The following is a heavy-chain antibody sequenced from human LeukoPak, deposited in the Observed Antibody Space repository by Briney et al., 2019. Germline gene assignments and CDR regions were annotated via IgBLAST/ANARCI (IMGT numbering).Heavy chain of an antibody. J-gene: IGHJ4*02. V-gene: IGHV3-30*09. CDR1: GFTFSSYA. CDR3: AKGGKWDVTPFDY. Sequence: GGSLRLSCAASGFTFSSYAMHWVRQAPGKGLEWVAVISYDGSNKYYADSVKGRFAISRDNSKNTLYLQMNSLRAEDTAVYYCAKGGKWDVTPFDYWGQGTLVTVSS. CDR2: ISYDGSNK. D-gene: IGHD1-26*01.